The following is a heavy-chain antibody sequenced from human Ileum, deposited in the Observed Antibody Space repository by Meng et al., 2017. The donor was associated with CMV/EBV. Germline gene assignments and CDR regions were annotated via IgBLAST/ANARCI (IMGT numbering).Heavy chain of an antibody. J-gene: IGHJ4*02. CDR3: ARDVWGFDY. CDR1: GYTFTDHN. V-gene: IGHV1-18*04. CDR2: ISLGNGQT. Sequence: QVHLLQSGAAVKKPGXSVKISCKTSGYTFTDHNIGWVRQAPGQGLEWVGWISLGNGQTVYGHKVQGRVTVTTDTSTSTAYMELRSLRSDDTAMYYCARDVWGFDYWGQGPLVTVSS. D-gene: IGHD7-27*01.